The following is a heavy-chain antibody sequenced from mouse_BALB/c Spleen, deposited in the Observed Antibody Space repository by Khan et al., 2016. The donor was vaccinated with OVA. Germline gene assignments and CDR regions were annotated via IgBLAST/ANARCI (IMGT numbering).Heavy chain of an antibody. CDR2: ISPGSGGA. Sequence: DLVKPGASVKLSCKASGYTFTSYWINWIKQRPGQGLEWIGPISPGSGGAYYNAMFTVKATLTVATSSTTAYIQLSSLSSEDSAVYFCARSNYYGSGLYAMDYWGQGTSVTVSS. D-gene: IGHD1-1*01. V-gene: IGHV1S41*01. J-gene: IGHJ4*01. CDR3: ARSNYYGSGLYAMDY. CDR1: GYTFTSYW.